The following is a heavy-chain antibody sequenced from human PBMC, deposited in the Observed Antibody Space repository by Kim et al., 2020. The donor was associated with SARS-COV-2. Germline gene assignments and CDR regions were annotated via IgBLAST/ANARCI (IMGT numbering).Heavy chain of an antibody. J-gene: IGHJ4*02. D-gene: IGHD2-8*01. V-gene: IGHV3-48*04. CDR3: ARDLLNGPY. Sequence: STIYYADSVKGRFTISRDNAKNSLYLQMNSLRAEDTAVYYCARDLLNGPYWGQGTLVTVSS. CDR2: STI.